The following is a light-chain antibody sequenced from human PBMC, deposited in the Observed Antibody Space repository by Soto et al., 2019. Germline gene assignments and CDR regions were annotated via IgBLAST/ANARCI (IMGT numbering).Light chain of an antibody. CDR3: QQYYRFPWS. CDR1: QGISSY. Sequence: VIWMTQSPSLLSASTGDIVTISCRVSQGISSYLAWYQQKPGKAPELLIYAASTLQSGVPSRFGGSVSWTDVTLTISCLQSEDFATYYCQQYYRFPWSFRQVTKVDI. J-gene: IGKJ1*01. CDR2: AAS. V-gene: IGKV1D-8*01.